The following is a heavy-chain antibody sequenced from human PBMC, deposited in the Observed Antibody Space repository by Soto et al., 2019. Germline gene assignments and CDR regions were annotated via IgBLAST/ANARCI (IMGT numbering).Heavy chain of an antibody. D-gene: IGHD4-17*01. CDR3: AMRDYGENWFDP. CDR1: GYTFTSYG. Sequence: ASVKVSCKASGYTFTSYGISWVRQAPGQGLEWMGWISAYNGNTNYAQKLQGRVTMTTDTSTSTAYMELRSLRSDDTAVYYCAMRDYGENWFDPWGQGTLVTVSS. V-gene: IGHV1-18*01. CDR2: ISAYNGNT. J-gene: IGHJ5*02.